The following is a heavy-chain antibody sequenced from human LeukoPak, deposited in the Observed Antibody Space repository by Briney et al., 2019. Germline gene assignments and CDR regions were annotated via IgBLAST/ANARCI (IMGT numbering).Heavy chain of an antibody. V-gene: IGHV3-23*01. CDR2: ISGSGGST. Sequence: GGSLRLSCAAPGFAFSNCGMGWVRQAPGRGLEWVSAISGSGGSTYYADSVKGRFTISRDNSKNTLYLQMNSLRAEDTAVYYCSSRRDYWGQGTLVTVSS. CDR1: GFAFSNCG. J-gene: IGHJ4*02. CDR3: SSRRDY.